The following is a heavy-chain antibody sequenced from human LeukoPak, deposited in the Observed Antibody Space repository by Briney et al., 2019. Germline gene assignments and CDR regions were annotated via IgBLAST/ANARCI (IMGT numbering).Heavy chain of an antibody. D-gene: IGHD7-27*01. Sequence: SQTLSLTCAISGDSVSSNSAAWNWTRQSPSRGLEWLGRTYYRSKWYNDYAVSVKGRITINPDTSKNHFSPQLNSVTPEDTAVYYCAGNWALDSWGQGTLVTVSS. J-gene: IGHJ4*02. CDR3: AGNWALDS. CDR1: GDSVSSNSAA. CDR2: TYYRSKWYN. V-gene: IGHV6-1*01.